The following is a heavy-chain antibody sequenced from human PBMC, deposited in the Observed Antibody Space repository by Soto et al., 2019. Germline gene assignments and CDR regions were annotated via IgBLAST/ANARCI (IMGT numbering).Heavy chain of an antibody. J-gene: IGHJ4*02. Sequence: SVKVSCKASGGTFSSYAISWVRQAPGQGLEWMGGIIPIFGTANYAQKFQGRVTITADESTSTAYMELSSLRSEDTAVYYCASGYCSGGSCYSFGYWGQGTLVTVSS. CDR3: ASGYCSGGSCYSFGY. D-gene: IGHD2-15*01. CDR2: IIPIFGTA. CDR1: GGTFSSYA. V-gene: IGHV1-69*13.